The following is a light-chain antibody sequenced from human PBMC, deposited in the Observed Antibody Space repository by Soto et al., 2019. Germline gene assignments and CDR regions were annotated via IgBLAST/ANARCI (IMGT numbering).Light chain of an antibody. CDR2: VAS. J-gene: IGKJ5*01. CDR1: QSLLKTDGFQY. Sequence: IVLTQSPLSLSVTPGEPASISCRSGQSLLKTDGFQYLDWYLQKPGQSPQLLIFVASNRASGVPDRFSGSGSGTDFTLRISRVEAEDVGVYYCMQALQTPTFGQGTRLEIK. V-gene: IGKV2-28*01. CDR3: MQALQTPT.